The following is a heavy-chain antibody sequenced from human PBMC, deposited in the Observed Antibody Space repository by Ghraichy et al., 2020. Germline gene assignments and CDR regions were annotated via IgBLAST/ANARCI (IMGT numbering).Heavy chain of an antibody. CDR1: GFTFSSYA. D-gene: IGHD4-17*01. CDR2: ISGSRGST. Sequence: GESLNISCAASGFTFSSYAMSWVRQAPGKGLEWVSIISGSRGSTYYADSVKGRFTISRDNSKNTLYLQMNSLRAEDTAVYYCAKDQRDDYGDYASGPGDYWGQGTLVTVSS. CDR3: AKDQRDDYGDYASGPGDY. V-gene: IGHV3-23*01. J-gene: IGHJ4*02.